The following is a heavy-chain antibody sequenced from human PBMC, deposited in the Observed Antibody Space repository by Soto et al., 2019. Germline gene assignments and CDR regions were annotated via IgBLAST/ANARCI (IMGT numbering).Heavy chain of an antibody. D-gene: IGHD3-22*01. CDR3: GRVGDYHDNAGDAFDL. CDR2: IFANDEE. J-gene: IGHJ3*01. Sequence: QVTLKESGPVLVKPTETLTLTCTVSGFSLSNARMGVSWIRQPPGKALEWLAHIFANDEESYNTSLRSQPTNPKEPSQNQGGLNLNQLDPLETAPYYCGRVGDYHDNAGDAFDLWGQGTRVTVSS. V-gene: IGHV2-26*01. CDR1: GFSLSNARMG.